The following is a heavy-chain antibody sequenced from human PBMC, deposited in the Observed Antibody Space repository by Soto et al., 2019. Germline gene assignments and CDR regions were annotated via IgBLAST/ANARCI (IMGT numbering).Heavy chain of an antibody. Sequence: PSETLSLTCAVYGGSSSGYYWSWIRQPPGKGLEWIGEINHSGSTNYNPSLKSRVTISVDTSKNQFSLKLSSVTAADTAVYYCARDKQVGATVWGKYYYGMDVWGQGTTVTVSS. V-gene: IGHV4-34*01. CDR2: INHSGST. CDR3: ARDKQVGATVWGKYYYGMDV. J-gene: IGHJ6*02. CDR1: GGSSSGYY. D-gene: IGHD1-26*01.